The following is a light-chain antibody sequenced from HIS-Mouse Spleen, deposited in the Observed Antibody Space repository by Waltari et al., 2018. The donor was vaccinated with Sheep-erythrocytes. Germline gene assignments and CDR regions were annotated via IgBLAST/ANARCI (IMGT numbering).Light chain of an antibody. Sequence: SHELTQPPSVSVSPGQTASITCSGDNLGAKYACWYQQKPGQSPVLVIYQDSKRPSGIPERFSGSNSGNTATLTISGLQAEDEADYYCCSYAGSYNHVFATGTKVTVL. CDR1: NLGAKY. CDR3: CSYAGSYNHV. V-gene: IGLV3-1*01. J-gene: IGLJ1*01. CDR2: QDS.